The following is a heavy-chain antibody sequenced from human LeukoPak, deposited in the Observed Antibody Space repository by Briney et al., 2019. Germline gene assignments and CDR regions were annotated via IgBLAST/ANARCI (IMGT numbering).Heavy chain of an antibody. CDR1: GGSISSSSYY. J-gene: IGHJ4*02. D-gene: IGHD3-10*01. CDR3: ARLTYYYGSGTYYNPVFDY. CDR2: IYYSGST. V-gene: IGHV4-39*07. Sequence: SETLSLTCTVSGGSISSSSYYWGWIRQPPGKGLEWIGSIYYSGSTYYNPSLKSRVTISVDTSKNQSSLQLSSVTAADTAVYYCARLTYYYGSGTYYNPVFDYWGQGTLVTVSS.